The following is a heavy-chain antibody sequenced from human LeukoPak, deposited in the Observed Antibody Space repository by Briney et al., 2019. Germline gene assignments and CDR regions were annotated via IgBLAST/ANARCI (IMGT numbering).Heavy chain of an antibody. CDR2: IYASGNT. D-gene: IGHD6-19*01. V-gene: IGHV4-61*01. Sequence: KPSETLSLTCTVSGGSVSSASYYWTWIRQPPGKGLEWIGYIYASGNTNYNPSLKSRVTISVDTPRNQFSLKLSSVTAADTAVYYCARDPPVAGTSWGQGTLVTVSS. J-gene: IGHJ4*02. CDR1: GGSVSSASYY. CDR3: ARDPPVAGTS.